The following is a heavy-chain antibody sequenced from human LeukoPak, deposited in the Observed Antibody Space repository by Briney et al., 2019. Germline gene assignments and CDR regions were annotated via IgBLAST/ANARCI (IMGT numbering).Heavy chain of an antibody. V-gene: IGHV3-23*01. CDR2: INTGDIT. D-gene: IGHD3-22*01. Sequence: PGGSLRLSCAAPGFTFYYSAMTWVRQAPEKGLEWVSTINTGDITFYANSVKGRFTISRDNSKNALFLQMNSLRAEDTAIYYCVKGGFTYYDDWGQGTLVTVSS. CDR1: GFTFYYSA. J-gene: IGHJ4*02. CDR3: VKGGFTYYDD.